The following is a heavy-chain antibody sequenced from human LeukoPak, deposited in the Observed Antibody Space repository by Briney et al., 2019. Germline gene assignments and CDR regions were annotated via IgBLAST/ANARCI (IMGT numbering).Heavy chain of an antibody. V-gene: IGHV3-21*01. J-gene: IGHJ4*02. D-gene: IGHD4/OR15-4a*01. CDR2: ISSSSNYI. CDR1: GFSFSAYT. Sequence: GGSLRLSCAASGFSFSAYTINWVRQAPWKGLEWVSSISSSSNYIFYADSVKGRFTISRDNAMNTLYLQMAEDTAVYYCARVPRGCYSFHYWGQGTLVTVSS. CDR3: ARVPRGCYSFHY.